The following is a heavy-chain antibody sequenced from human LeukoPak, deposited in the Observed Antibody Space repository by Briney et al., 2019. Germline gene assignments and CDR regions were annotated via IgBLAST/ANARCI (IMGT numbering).Heavy chain of an antibody. D-gene: IGHD3-22*01. J-gene: IGHJ3*02. CDR3: ARGRANYYDSSGYVAFDI. CDR2: IYYSGST. V-gene: IGHV4-30-4*01. CDR1: GGSISSGDYY. Sequence: PSQTLSLTCTVSGGSISSGDYYWSWIRQPPGKGLEWIGYIYYSGSTYYNPSLKSRVTISVDTSKNQFSLKLSSVTAADTAVYYCARGRANYYDSSGYVAFDIWGQGTMVTVSS.